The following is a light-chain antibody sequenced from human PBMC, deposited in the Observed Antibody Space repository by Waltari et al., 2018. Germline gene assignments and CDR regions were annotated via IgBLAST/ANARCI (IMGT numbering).Light chain of an antibody. CDR1: SGSLSTTSY. V-gene: IGLV8-61*01. CDR2: KAN. Sequence: QTVVTQEPSLSVSPGGTVTLTCALSSGSLSTTSYATWYQQTPVQAPRTLVYKANPRSSGVPDRFSCSSLGNTAALTITGAQADDESDYYCALYMGSVIWVFGGGTRLTVL. CDR3: ALYMGSVIWV. J-gene: IGLJ3*02.